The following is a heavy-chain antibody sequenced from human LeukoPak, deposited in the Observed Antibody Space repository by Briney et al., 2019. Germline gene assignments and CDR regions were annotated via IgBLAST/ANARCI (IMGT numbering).Heavy chain of an antibody. CDR2: IYYSGST. J-gene: IGHJ6*03. CDR3: ARRGYSYGYRHYYYYMDV. V-gene: IGHV4-59*01. Sequence: SETLSLTCAVYGGSFSGYYWSWIRQPPGKGLEWIGYIYYSGSTNYNPSLKSRVTISVDTSKNQFSLKLSSVTAADTAVYYCARRGYSYGYRHYYYYMDVWGKGTTVTVSS. CDR1: GGSFSGYY. D-gene: IGHD5-18*01.